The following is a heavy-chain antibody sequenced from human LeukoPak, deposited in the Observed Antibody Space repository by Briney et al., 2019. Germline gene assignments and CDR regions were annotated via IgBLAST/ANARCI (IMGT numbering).Heavy chain of an antibody. CDR3: ARAGAYHFDN. Sequence: GGSLRLSCAASGFTFSYFEMNWVRQAPGKGLVWVSIINTDTRGTYYADSVKGRFTISRDNAKSTLYLQMDSLRAEDTAAYYCARAGAYHFDNWGQGTLVTVSS. CDR2: INTDTRGT. V-gene: IGHV3-74*01. D-gene: IGHD3-16*01. J-gene: IGHJ4*02. CDR1: GFTFSYFE.